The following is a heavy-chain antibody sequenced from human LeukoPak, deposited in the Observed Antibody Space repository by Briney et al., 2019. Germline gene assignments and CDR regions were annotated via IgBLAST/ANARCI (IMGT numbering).Heavy chain of an antibody. CDR1: GGSFSGYY. CDR2: IYYSGST. J-gene: IGHJ4*02. D-gene: IGHD6-19*01. V-gene: IGHV4-59*01. Sequence: PSEALSLTCAVYGGSFSGYYWSWIRQPPGKGLEWIGYIYYSGSTNYNPSLKSRVTISVDTSKNQFSLKLSSVTAADTAVYYCASSHPRYSSGYDYWGQGTLVTVSS. CDR3: ASSHPRYSSGYDY.